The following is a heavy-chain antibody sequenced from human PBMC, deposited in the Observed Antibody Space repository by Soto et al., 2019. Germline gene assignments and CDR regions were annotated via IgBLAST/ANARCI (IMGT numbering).Heavy chain of an antibody. J-gene: IGHJ3*02. CDR1: GGSVSSGSYY. Sequence: SETLSLTCTVSGGSVSSGSYYWSWIRQPPGKGLEWLGYIYYSGSTNYNPSLKSRLTISVDTSTTQISLRMSSVTAADTAVHYCARGRVGYSYVYDAFDILGQGKMGTVSS. CDR2: IYYSGST. CDR3: ARGRVGYSYVYDAFDI. V-gene: IGHV4-61*01. D-gene: IGHD5-18*01.